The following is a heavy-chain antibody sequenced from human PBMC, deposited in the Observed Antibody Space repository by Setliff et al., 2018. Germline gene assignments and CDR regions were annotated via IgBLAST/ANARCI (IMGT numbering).Heavy chain of an antibody. CDR1: GASISSSRDY. CDR3: ARGLNSDSWTFAY. Sequence: SETLSLTCTVSGASISSSRDYWGWIRQPPGKGLEWIGSIYYSGSTYYNPSLKSRVTISLDTSKNQFSLKLNSVTAADTAIYYCARGLNSDSWTFAYWGQGSLVTVSS. J-gene: IGHJ4*02. CDR2: IYYSGST. D-gene: IGHD2-15*01. V-gene: IGHV4-39*01.